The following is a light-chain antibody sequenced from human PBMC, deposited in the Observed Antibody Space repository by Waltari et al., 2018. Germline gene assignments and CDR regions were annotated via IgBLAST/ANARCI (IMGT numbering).Light chain of an antibody. CDR3: QKYDFLPAT. CDR1: QGVGKY. V-gene: IGKV3-20*01. CDR2: HTS. Sequence: EIVLTQSPGTLSLSPGERATLSCRASQGVGKYLAWYQQRPGQAPRLILYHTSIRATGFPYRFRGSGYGTDFSLTISRLEPEDFAVYYCQKYDFLPATFGQGTTVEIK. J-gene: IGKJ1*01.